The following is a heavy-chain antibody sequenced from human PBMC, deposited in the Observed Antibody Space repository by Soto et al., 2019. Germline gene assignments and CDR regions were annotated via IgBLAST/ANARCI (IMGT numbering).Heavy chain of an antibody. CDR2: VYWGDDK. CDR3: AHRDSARFYFGY. CDR1: GFSLSTNEVS. Sequence: QITLKESGATAVKPTQTLTLTCTHSGFSLSTNEVSVGWIRQPPGKALEWLALVYWGDDKRYSPSLKNRLTITKDTSKNQVVLTMTNMYPGDTATYYCAHRDSARFYFGYWGQGTLVTVTS. V-gene: IGHV2-5*02. D-gene: IGHD3-22*01. J-gene: IGHJ4*02.